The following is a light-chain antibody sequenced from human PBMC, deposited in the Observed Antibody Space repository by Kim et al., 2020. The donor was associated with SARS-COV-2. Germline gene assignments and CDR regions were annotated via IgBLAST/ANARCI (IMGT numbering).Light chain of an antibody. Sequence: QSVLTQPPSVSGAPGQRVTISCTGSSSNIGAGYDVHWYQQLPGTAPKLLIYGNNNRPSGVPDRFSGSKSGTSASLAITGLRAEDEADYYCQSYDTTVSGSKVFGGGTQLTVL. J-gene: IGLJ3*02. V-gene: IGLV1-40*01. CDR1: SSNIGAGYD. CDR3: QSYDTTVSGSKV. CDR2: GNN.